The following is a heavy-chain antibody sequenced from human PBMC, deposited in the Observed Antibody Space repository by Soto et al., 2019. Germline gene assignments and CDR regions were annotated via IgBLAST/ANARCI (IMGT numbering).Heavy chain of an antibody. CDR1: GGSISSYY. D-gene: IGHD6-6*01. CDR2: IYYSGST. J-gene: IGHJ4*02. CDR3: ARGNRGGYKEYSSSSREYYFDY. Sequence: SETLSLTCTVSGGSISSYYWSWIRQPPGKGLEWIGYIYYSGSTNYNPSLKSRVTISVDTSKNQFSLKLSSVTAADTAVYYCARGNRGGYKEYSSSSREYYFDYWGQGTLVTVSS. V-gene: IGHV4-59*01.